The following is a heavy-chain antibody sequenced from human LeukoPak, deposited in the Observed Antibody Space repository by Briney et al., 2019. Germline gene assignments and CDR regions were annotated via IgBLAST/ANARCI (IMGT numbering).Heavy chain of an antibody. Sequence: GGSLRLSCAASGFTFSDYYMSWIRQAPGKGLEWVSYISSSSSTIYYADSVKGRFTISRDNAKNSLYLQMNSLRDEDTAVYYCTRDRIGGPYYYYGMDVWGQGTTVTVSS. V-gene: IGHV3-11*04. J-gene: IGHJ6*02. D-gene: IGHD4-23*01. CDR2: ISSSSSTI. CDR3: TRDRIGGPYYYYGMDV. CDR1: GFTFSDYY.